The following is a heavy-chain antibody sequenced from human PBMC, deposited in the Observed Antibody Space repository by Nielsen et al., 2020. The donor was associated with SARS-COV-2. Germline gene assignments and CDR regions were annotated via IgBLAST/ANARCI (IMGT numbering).Heavy chain of an antibody. J-gene: IGHJ6*02. CDR3: ARGRGSSRVGGSYYYYYGMDV. Sequence: GGSLRLSCAASGFTVSSNYMSWVRQAPGKGLEWVSVIYSGGSTYYADSVKGRFTISRHNSKNTLYLQMNSLRAEDTAVYYCARGRGSSRVGGSYYYYYGMDVWGQGTTVTVSS. CDR2: IYSGGST. CDR1: GFTVSSNY. V-gene: IGHV3-53*04. D-gene: IGHD6-13*01.